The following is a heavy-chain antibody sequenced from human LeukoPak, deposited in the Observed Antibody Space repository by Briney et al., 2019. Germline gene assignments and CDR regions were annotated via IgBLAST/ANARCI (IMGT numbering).Heavy chain of an antibody. D-gene: IGHD1-1*01. V-gene: IGHV3-7*01. CDR3: GREGDWNDGVDY. CDR2: IKQDGNEK. J-gene: IGHJ4*02. CDR1: GFTFTNYW. Sequence: GGSLTLSCAASGFTFTNYWMSWVRQAPGTGLEWVANIKQDGNEKYYVDSVRGRFTITRDNAKNSLYLQMNSLRAEDTAVYYCGREGDWNDGVDYWGQGTLVTVSS.